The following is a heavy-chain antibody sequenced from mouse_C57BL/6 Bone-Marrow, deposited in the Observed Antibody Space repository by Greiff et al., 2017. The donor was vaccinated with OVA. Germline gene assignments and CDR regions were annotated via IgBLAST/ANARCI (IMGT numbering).Heavy chain of an antibody. J-gene: IGHJ4*01. CDR1: GYTFTSYW. CDR2: IYPGSGST. Sequence: QVQLQQPGAELVKPGASVKMSCKASGYTFTSYWITWVKQRPGQGLEWIGDIYPGSGSTNYNEKFKSKATLTVDTSSSTAYMQLSSLTSEDSAVYYCARGNLLLRPRTMDDWGQGTSVTVSS. D-gene: IGHD1-1*01. CDR3: ARGNLLLRPRTMDD. V-gene: IGHV1-55*01.